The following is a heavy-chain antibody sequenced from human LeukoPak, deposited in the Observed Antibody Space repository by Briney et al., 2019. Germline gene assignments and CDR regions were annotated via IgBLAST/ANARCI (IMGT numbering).Heavy chain of an antibody. Sequence: SVKVSCKASGGTFSSYAISWVRQAPGQGLEWMGGIIPIFGTANYARKFQGRVTITADESTSTAYMELSSLRSEDTAVYYCAREASYSSGWFGAFDIWGQGTLVTVSS. CDR2: IIPIFGTA. CDR3: AREASYSSGWFGAFDI. D-gene: IGHD6-19*01. CDR1: GGTFSSYA. J-gene: IGHJ4*02. V-gene: IGHV1-69*13.